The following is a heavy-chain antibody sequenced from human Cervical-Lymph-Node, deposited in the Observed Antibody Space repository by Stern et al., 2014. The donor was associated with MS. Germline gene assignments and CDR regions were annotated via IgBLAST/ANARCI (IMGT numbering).Heavy chain of an antibody. CDR2: KSQTGSA. Sequence: QVPLQESCPGLVKPSETLSLTCTVSGGSISTYYWTWIRQPPGKELEWIGYKSQTGSASYNPSLNSRVSISVDTSKRQFSLNLRSVTAADTAVYYCARVAYSGYDSRGAFDSWGQGTLVTVSS. J-gene: IGHJ4*02. CDR1: GGSISTYY. CDR3: ARVAYSGYDSRGAFDS. V-gene: IGHV4-59*01. D-gene: IGHD5-12*01.